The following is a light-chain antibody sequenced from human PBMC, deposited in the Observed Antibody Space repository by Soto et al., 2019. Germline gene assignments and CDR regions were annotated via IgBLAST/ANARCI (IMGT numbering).Light chain of an antibody. CDR1: ESVSNN. V-gene: IGKV3-15*01. J-gene: IGKJ4*01. CDR2: HAI. Sequence: EIVMTQSPATLSVSPGERVTLSCRASESVSNNVAWYQQKPGQAPRLLIYHAITRATGIPARFSGSGSGTELTLTISSLQSEDFAIYYCQQYNNWRLTFGGGTKVEI. CDR3: QQYNNWRLT.